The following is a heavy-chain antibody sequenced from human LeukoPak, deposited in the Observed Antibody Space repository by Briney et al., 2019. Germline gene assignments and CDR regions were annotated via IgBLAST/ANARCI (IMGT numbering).Heavy chain of an antibody. J-gene: IGHJ6*03. CDR1: GFIFSSYG. CDR3: ANGAPDDYSYYMDV. Sequence: GGSLRLSCAASGFIFSSYGIHWVRQTPGKGLEWVAVISDDGSNRYYTDSVKGRFTVSRDNSKNTLYLQMNSLRAEDTAVYYCANGAPDDYSYYMDVWGQGTLVTVSS. CDR2: ISDDGSNR. V-gene: IGHV3-30*18. D-gene: IGHD4-17*01.